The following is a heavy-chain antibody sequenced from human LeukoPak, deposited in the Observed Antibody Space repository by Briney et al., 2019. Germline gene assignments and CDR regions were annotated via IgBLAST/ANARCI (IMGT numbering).Heavy chain of an antibody. CDR2: IRYDGSNK. D-gene: IGHD5-12*01. Sequence: PGGSLRLSCAASGFTFSSYGMHWVRQAPGKGLEWVAFIRYDGSNKYYADSVKGRFTISRDNAKKSLYLQMNNLRVEDTAVYYCASFDWADPWGQGILVTVSS. V-gene: IGHV3-30*02. CDR1: GFTFSSYG. CDR3: ASFDWADP. J-gene: IGHJ5*02.